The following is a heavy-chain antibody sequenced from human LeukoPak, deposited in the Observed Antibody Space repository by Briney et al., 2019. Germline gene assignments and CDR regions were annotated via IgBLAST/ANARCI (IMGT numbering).Heavy chain of an antibody. CDR3: ARDHGSAYYRAPRH. D-gene: IGHD3-10*01. J-gene: IGHJ4*02. CDR2: INPSGGST. V-gene: IGHV1-46*01. CDR1: GYIFTNYY. Sequence: ASVKVPCKASGYIFTNYYMHWVRQAPGQGLEWMGTINPSGGSTTYAQKFQGRVTMTRDTSTSTVYMELSSLRSEDTAVYYCARDHGSAYYRAPRHWGQGTLVTFSS.